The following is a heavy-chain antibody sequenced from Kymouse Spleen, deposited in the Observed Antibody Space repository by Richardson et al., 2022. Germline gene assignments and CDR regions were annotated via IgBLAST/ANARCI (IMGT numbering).Heavy chain of an antibody. CDR2: INHSGST. Sequence: QVQLQQWGAGLLKPSETLSLTCAVYGGSFSGYYWSWIRQPPGKGLEWIGEINHSGSTNYNPSLKSRVTISVDTSKNQFSLKLSSVTAADTAVYYCASLLWFGEFSQGTLVTVSS. J-gene: IGHJ4*02,IGHJ5*02. V-gene: IGHV4-34*01. CDR1: GGSFSGYY. D-gene: IGHD3-10*01.